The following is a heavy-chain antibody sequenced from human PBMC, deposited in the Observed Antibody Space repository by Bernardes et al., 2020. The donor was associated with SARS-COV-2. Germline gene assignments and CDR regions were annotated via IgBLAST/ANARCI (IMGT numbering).Heavy chain of an antibody. V-gene: IGHV1-18*01. Sequence: ASVKVSCKTSGYTFTAYVIIWVRQAPGQGLESMGWIIAYNGYTNYAQKFQGRVTMTTYTSTSTAYMELRSLRSDDTAVYYCARALISDCSGGSCYPDYGDYFDYWGQGTLLNVSS. D-gene: IGHD2-15*01. CDR1: GYTFTAYV. J-gene: IGHJ4*02. CDR3: ARALISDCSGGSCYPDYGDYFDY. CDR2: IIAYNGYT.